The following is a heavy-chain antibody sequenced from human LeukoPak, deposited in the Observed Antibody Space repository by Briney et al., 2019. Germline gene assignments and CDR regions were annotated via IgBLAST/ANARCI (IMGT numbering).Heavy chain of an antibody. D-gene: IGHD3-10*01. J-gene: IGHJ4*02. Sequence: KPSETLSLTCTVSGGSISSYYWSWIRQPPGKGLEWIGSTNYIPSLKSLFTIAVDTSKNQFSLKLSSVTAADTAVYYCARVSDYYGSGTTAYYFDSWGQGTLVTVSS. CDR3: ARVSDYYGSGTTAYYFDS. CDR2: T. CDR1: GGSISSYY. V-gene: IGHV4-4*09.